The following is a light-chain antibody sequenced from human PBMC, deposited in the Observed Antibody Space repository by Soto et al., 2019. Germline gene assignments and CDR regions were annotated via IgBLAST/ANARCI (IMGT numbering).Light chain of an antibody. CDR3: QQYNSYWT. CDR1: QGINSW. J-gene: IGKJ1*01. V-gene: IGKV1-5*03. Sequence: DIQMTQSPSTLSASIGDRVTITCRASQGINSWLAWYQHKAGKAPKLLIYKASSLESGVPSRFSGSGSGTEFTLTISSLQPDDFATYYCQQYNSYWTFGQGTKVEIK. CDR2: KAS.